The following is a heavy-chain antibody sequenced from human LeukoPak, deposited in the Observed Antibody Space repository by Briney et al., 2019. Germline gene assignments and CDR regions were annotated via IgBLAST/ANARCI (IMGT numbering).Heavy chain of an antibody. J-gene: IGHJ4*02. CDR2: INHSGST. Sequence: PSETLSLTCAVYGGSFSGYYWSWIRQPPGKGLEWIGEINHSGSTNYNPSLKSRVTISVDTSKNQFSLKLSSVTAADTAVYYCGRGRRSSGYRAYFDYWGQGTLVTVSS. V-gene: IGHV4-34*01. CDR3: GRGRRSSGYRAYFDY. CDR1: GGSFSGYY. D-gene: IGHD3-22*01.